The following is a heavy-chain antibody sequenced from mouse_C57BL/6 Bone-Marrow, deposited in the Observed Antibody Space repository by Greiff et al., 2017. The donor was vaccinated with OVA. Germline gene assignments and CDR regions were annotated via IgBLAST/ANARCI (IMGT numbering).Heavy chain of an antibody. CDR2: ISYDGSN. J-gene: IGHJ4*01. Sequence: EVQLQESGPGLVKPSQSLSLTCSVTGYSITSGYYWNWIRQFPGNKLEWMGYISYDGSNNYNPSLKNRISITHDTSKNQFFLKLNSVTTEDTATYYCARGGYYGSSYGGYAMDYWGQGTSVTVSS. D-gene: IGHD1-1*01. V-gene: IGHV3-6*01. CDR1: GYSITSGYY. CDR3: ARGGYYGSSYGGYAMDY.